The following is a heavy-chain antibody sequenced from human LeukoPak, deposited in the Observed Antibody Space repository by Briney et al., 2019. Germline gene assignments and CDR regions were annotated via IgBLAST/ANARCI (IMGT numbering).Heavy chain of an antibody. CDR3: ASIAAAGTGY. CDR2: IYSGGST. CDR1: GFTVSSNY. J-gene: IGHJ4*02. Sequence: GGSLRLSCAASGFTVSSNYMSWVRQAPGKGLEWVSVIYSGGSTYYADSVKGRFTISRDNAKNSLYLQMNSLRAEDTAVYYCASIAAAGTGYWGQGTLVTVSS. D-gene: IGHD6-13*01. V-gene: IGHV3-66*01.